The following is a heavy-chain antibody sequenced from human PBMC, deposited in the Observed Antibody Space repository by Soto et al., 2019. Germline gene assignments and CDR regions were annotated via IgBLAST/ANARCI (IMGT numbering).Heavy chain of an antibody. CDR3: AHIYGPGTYQIDNNRFDP. V-gene: IGHV2-5*01. CDR1: GFSLSTSGLG. J-gene: IGHJ5*02. Sequence: SGPTLVNPTQMLTLTCTFSGFSLSTSGLGVGWFRQPPGKALEWLALIYWNNDKRYSPSLKSRLTITKDTSKNQVVLTMTNMDPVDTATYSCAHIYGPGTYQIDNNRFDPWGQGTLVTVSS. D-gene: IGHD3-10*01. CDR2: IYWNNDK.